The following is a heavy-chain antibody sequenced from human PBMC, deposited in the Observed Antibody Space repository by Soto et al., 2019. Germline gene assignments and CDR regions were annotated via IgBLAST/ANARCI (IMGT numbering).Heavy chain of an antibody. CDR2: ISDSGEST. D-gene: IGHD3-10*01. Sequence: VQLLESGGGSEQRGGSLRLSCAASGFRFSSYAMSWVRQAPGKGLQWVSGISDSGESTYYADSVKGRFTISRDNSKNTLYLQMNSLRAEDTAIYFCAKDEGSGSYYDQWGQGTPVTVSS. J-gene: IGHJ4*02. V-gene: IGHV3-23*01. CDR3: AKDEGSGSYYDQ. CDR1: GFRFSSYA.